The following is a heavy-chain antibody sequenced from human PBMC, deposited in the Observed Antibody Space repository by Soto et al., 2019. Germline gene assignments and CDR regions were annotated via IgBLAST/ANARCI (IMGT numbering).Heavy chain of an antibody. CDR2: ISGDGSLT. D-gene: IGHD6-13*01. Sequence: GGSLRLSCAAFGVTFSNYWMSWVRQAPGKGLEWVSAISGDGSLTYYADSVKGRFTISRDNSKSTLYLQMSGLRAEDTAVYYCAKDCKYTSSWAPFDYWGQGSLLTVSS. V-gene: IGHV3-23*01. J-gene: IGHJ4*02. CDR3: AKDCKYTSSWAPFDY. CDR1: GVTFSNYW.